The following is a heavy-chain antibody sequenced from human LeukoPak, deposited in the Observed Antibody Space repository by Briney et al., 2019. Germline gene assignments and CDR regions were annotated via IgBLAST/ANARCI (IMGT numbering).Heavy chain of an antibody. D-gene: IGHD2-8*01. CDR1: GGSISSSSYY. CDR2: IYYSGST. V-gene: IGHV4-39*07. Sequence: SETLSLTCTVSGGSISSSSYYWGWIRQPPGKGLEWIGSIYYSGSTYYNPSLKSRVTMSVDTSKNQFSLKLSSVTAADTTVYYCARERGDCTNGVCYMQNWFDPWGQGTLVTVSS. J-gene: IGHJ5*02. CDR3: ARERGDCTNGVCYMQNWFDP.